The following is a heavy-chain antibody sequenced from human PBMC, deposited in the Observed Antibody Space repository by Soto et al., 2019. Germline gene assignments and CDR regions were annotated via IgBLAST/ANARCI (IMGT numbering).Heavy chain of an antibody. Sequence: GASVKVSCKASGYTFTSYYMHWVRQAPGQGLEWMGWINPNSGGTNYAQKFQGWVTMTRDTSISTAYMELSRLRSDDTAVYYCTITTDCISTSCSTGFDPWGQGTLVTVSS. CDR1: GYTFTSYY. CDR2: INPNSGGT. D-gene: IGHD2-2*02. CDR3: TITTDCISTSCSTGFDP. J-gene: IGHJ5*02. V-gene: IGHV1-2*04.